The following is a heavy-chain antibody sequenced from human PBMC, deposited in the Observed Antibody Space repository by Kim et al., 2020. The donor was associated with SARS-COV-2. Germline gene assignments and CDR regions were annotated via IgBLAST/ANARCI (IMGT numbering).Heavy chain of an antibody. Sequence: GGSLRLSCAASGFTFSDYNMSWIRQAPGKGLEWVSYISSSGSTIYYADSVKGRFTISRDNAKNSLYLQMNSLRAEDTAVYYCARVWEFIYSSSWGQGTLVTVSS. CDR3: ARVWEFIYSSS. V-gene: IGHV3-11*01. D-gene: IGHD6-13*01. CDR1: GFTFSDYN. J-gene: IGHJ4*02. CDR2: ISSSGSTI.